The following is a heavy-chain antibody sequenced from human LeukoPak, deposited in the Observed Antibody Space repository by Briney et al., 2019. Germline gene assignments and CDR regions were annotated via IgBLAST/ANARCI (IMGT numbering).Heavy chain of an antibody. CDR1: GGSVTSSSYY. CDR3: ARGRRDGYTLYYMDV. D-gene: IGHD5-24*01. J-gene: IGHJ6*03. CDR2: IYYSGTT. V-gene: IGHV4-39*07. Sequence: PSETLSLTCTVSGGSVTSSSYYWGWIRQPPGKGLEWIGSIYYSGTTHYNPSLKSRVTISTDTSKNQFSLKLSSVTAADTAVYYCARGRRDGYTLYYMDVWGKGTKVTVPS.